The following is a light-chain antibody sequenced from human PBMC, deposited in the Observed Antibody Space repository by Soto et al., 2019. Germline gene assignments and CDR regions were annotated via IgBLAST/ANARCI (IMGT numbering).Light chain of an antibody. V-gene: IGKV1-5*03. CDR3: QQYSSYPFT. CDR2: KAS. Sequence: DIQMTQSPSTLSASVGDRVTITCRASQSISSWLAWYQQKPAPAPKLLIYKASNLQSEVPSRFSGSGSGTEFTLTISCLQPDDFATYYCQQYSSYPFTFGQGTKLEIK. CDR1: QSISSW. J-gene: IGKJ2*01.